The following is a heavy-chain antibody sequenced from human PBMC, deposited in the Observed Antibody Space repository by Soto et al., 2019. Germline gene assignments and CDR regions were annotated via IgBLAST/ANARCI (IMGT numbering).Heavy chain of an antibody. CDR3: ARDFLSWGSYYYFGMDV. D-gene: IGHD7-27*01. Sequence: QVQLEESGGGVVQPGRSLRLSCAASGLTFSRYAMHWVRQPPGKGLEWVGVIWYDGNKKYYANSVKGRFTISRDNSKNTLHLQMDSLRVEDTAVYYCARDFLSWGSYYYFGMDVWGRGTTVTVSS. CDR1: GLTFSRYA. V-gene: IGHV3-33*01. J-gene: IGHJ6*02. CDR2: IWYDGNKK.